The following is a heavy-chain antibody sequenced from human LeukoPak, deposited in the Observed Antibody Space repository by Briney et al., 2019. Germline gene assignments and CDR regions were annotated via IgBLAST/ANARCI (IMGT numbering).Heavy chain of an antibody. CDR3: AKPSICGGSYCSNFDN. J-gene: IGHJ4*02. D-gene: IGHD2-21*01. Sequence: TGGSLRLSCAASGFTFSRYAMNWVRQAPGKGLEWVSTITGSGDETFYADSAKGRFTISRDNSRNTLFLQMNSLRAEDTAMYFCAKPSICGGSYCSNFDNWGQGTLVTVSS. V-gene: IGHV3-23*01. CDR2: ITGSGDET. CDR1: GFTFSRYA.